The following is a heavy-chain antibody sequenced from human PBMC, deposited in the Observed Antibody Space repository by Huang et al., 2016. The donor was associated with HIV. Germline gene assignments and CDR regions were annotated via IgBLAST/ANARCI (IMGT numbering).Heavy chain of an antibody. CDR1: GFSFSTYG. CDR2: ISYDGSNK. J-gene: IGHJ4*02. CDR3: AKDGADEEWDIDY. V-gene: IGHV3-30*18. D-gene: IGHD1-26*01. Sequence: VQLVESGGGVVQPGRSLRLACGASGFSFSTYGLHWVRRAPSKGLEWVAVISYDGSNKYYAHSVKGRFTISRDTAENKVYLKMNSLRHEDTAVYYCAKDGADEEWDIDYWGQGTLVTVSS.